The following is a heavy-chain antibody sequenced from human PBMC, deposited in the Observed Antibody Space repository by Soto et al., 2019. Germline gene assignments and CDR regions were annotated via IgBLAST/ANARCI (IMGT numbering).Heavy chain of an antibody. CDR2: IDQNGIT. CDR3: ARLNRDFYYYGMDV. V-gene: IGHV4-4*02. J-gene: IGHJ6*02. D-gene: IGHD3-3*01. CDR1: GDPISSSKW. Sequence: SETLSLTCAVSGDPISSSKWWTWVRQTPGKGLEWIGKIDQNGITNYNPSLESRVTILKDNSKNQLSLKLTSVTAVDSAVYYCARLNRDFYYYGMDVWGQGATVTVSS.